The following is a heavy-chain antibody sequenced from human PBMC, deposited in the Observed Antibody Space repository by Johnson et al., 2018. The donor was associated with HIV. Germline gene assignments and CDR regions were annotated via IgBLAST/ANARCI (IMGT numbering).Heavy chain of an antibody. CDR3: AKVFYGGNNPQHAYDI. D-gene: IGHD4-23*01. J-gene: IGHJ3*02. CDR1: GFTFSSYG. V-gene: IGHV3-33*06. Sequence: QVQLVESGVGVVQPGRSLRLSCAASGFTFSSYGMHWVRQAPGKGLEWVAVIWYDGSNKYYADSVKGRFTISRYNSNNTLYLQMNSLRAEDTAVYYCAKVFYGGNNPQHAYDIWGQGTMVTVSS. CDR2: IWYDGSNK.